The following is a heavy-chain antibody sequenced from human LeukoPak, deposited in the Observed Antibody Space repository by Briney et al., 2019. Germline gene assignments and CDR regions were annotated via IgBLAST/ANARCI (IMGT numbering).Heavy chain of an antibody. CDR1: GFTFSSYS. CDR2: ISSSSSYI. Sequence: GGSLRLSCAASGFTFSSYSMNWVRQAPGKGLEWVSSISSSSSYIYYADSVKGRFTISRDNAKNSLYLQMNSRRAEDTAVYFCARVQVAVQSVFDYFDYWGQGTLVTVSS. V-gene: IGHV3-21*01. CDR3: ARVQVAVQSVFDYFDY. D-gene: IGHD2-2*01. J-gene: IGHJ4*02.